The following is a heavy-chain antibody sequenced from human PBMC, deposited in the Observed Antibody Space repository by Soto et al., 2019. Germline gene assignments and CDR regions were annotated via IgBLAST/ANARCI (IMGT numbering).Heavy chain of an antibody. V-gene: IGHV3-11*01. CDR2: ISTGGSTI. J-gene: IGHJ4*02. D-gene: IGHD3-3*01. CDR1: GFTFRAYY. Sequence: PGGSLRLSCTASGFTFRAYYMNWIRQAPGKGLEWVSYISTGGSTIFYADSVEGRFTISRDNDKNSLSLQMDSLRADDTGVYYCARGSPQFWQLFDNWGQGALVTVSS. CDR3: ARGSPQFWQLFDN.